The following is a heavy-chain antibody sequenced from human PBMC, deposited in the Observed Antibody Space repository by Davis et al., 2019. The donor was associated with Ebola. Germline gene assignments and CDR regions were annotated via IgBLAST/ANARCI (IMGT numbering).Heavy chain of an antibody. V-gene: IGHV4-59*12. CDR3: ARGRYSYGYFDY. D-gene: IGHD5-18*01. CDR2: IYYSGST. CDR1: GDSISNYY. Sequence: MPSETLSLTCTVSGDSISNYYWSWIRQSPGKGLEWIAYIYYSGSTSYNPSLKSRVTISVDTSENQFSLRLTSVTAADTAVYYCARGRYSYGYFDYWGQGTLVTVSP. J-gene: IGHJ4*02.